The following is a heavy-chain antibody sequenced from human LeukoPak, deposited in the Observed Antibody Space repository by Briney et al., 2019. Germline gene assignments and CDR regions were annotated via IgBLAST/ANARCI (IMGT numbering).Heavy chain of an antibody. J-gene: IGHJ1*01. V-gene: IGHV3-23*01. Sequence: PGGSLRLSCAASGFTFSSYAMNWVRQAPGKGLEWVSSINGSGRSTYYADSVKGRTTISRDNSKNTLYLQMNSLRAGDTAVYYCTRGSYCYGSGWGQGNLVSVSS. D-gene: IGHD3-10*01. CDR3: TRGSYCYGSG. CDR1: GFTFSSYA. CDR2: INGSGRST.